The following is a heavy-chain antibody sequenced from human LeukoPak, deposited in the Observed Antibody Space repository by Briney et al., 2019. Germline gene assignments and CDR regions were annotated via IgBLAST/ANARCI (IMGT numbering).Heavy chain of an antibody. J-gene: IGHJ6*02. CDR1: GGSISSSTYY. Sequence: KTSETLSLTCSVSGGSISSSTYYWAWVRQPPGKGLEWIASIYYSGSTYYKESLKSRVTIYADTSKNQVSLKVSSVTAADTAVYYCARHPGYYFGMDVWGQGTTVTVSS. CDR2: IYYSGST. V-gene: IGHV4-39*01. CDR3: ARHPGYYFGMDV.